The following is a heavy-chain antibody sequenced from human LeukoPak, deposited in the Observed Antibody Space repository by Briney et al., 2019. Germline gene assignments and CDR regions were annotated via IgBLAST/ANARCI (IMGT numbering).Heavy chain of an antibody. CDR3: AREERITIFGVVIQTFDY. J-gene: IGHJ4*02. D-gene: IGHD3-3*01. V-gene: IGHV1-2*02. CDR2: INPNSGGT. Sequence: GASVKVSCKASGYTFTGYYMQWVRQAPGQGLEWMGWINPNSGGTNYAQKFQGRVTMTRDTSISTAYMELSRLRSDDTAVYYCAREERITIFGVVIQTFDYWGQGTLVTVSS. CDR1: GYTFTGYY.